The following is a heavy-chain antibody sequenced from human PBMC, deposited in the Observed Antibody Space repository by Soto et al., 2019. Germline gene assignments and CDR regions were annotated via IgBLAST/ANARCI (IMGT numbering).Heavy chain of an antibody. V-gene: IGHV1-69*08. J-gene: IGHJ4*02. CDR1: GGTFSSYT. D-gene: IGHD5-12*01. CDR2: IIPILGIA. CDR3: ARDRGDGYNYGDFAY. Sequence: QVQLVQSGAEVKKPGSSVKVSCKASGGTFSSYTISWVRQAPGQGLEWMGRIIPILGIANYAQKFQGRVTITADKSTSTAYMELSSLRSEDTAVYYCARDRGDGYNYGDFAYWGQGTLVTVSS.